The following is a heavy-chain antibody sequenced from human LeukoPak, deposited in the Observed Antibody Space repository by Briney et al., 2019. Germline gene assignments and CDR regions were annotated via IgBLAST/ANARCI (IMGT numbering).Heavy chain of an antibody. CDR2: ISAYNGNT. CDR3: ARFRYYYGSESWVLDV. V-gene: IGHV1-18*01. CDR1: GYTFTSYG. J-gene: IGHJ6*04. Sequence: GASVKVSCKASGYTFTSYGTSWVRQAPGQGLEWMGWISAYNGNTNYAQKLQGRVTMTTDTSTSTAYMELRSLRSDDTAVYYCARFRYYYGSESWVLDVWGKGTTVTVSS. D-gene: IGHD3-10*01.